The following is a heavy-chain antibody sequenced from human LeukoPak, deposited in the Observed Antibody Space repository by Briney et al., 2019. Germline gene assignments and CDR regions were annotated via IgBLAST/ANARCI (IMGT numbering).Heavy chain of an antibody. V-gene: IGHV3-30*03. Sequence: GGSLRLSCAASGFTFSNYGMHWVRQAPGKGLEWVAIISYDGSNKYYADSVKGRFTIPRDNSKNTLYLQMNSLRAEDTAVYYCARDMTTVTTGDYWGQGTLVTVSS. CDR2: ISYDGSNK. J-gene: IGHJ4*02. CDR3: ARDMTTVTTGDY. CDR1: GFTFSNYG. D-gene: IGHD4-17*01.